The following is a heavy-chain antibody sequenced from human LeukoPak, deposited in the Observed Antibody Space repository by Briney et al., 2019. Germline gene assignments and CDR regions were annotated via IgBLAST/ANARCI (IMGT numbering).Heavy chain of an antibody. Sequence: TGGSLRLSCAASGFTLSNFAMTWVRQAPGKGLEWVSVISVSGGSTYYADSVKGRFTISRDNSKNTLYLQMDSLRAEDTAVYFCAKQSAGSSTWYSLHFDYWGQGTLVTVSS. CDR3: AKQSAGSSTWYSLHFDY. D-gene: IGHD2-2*01. V-gene: IGHV3-23*01. J-gene: IGHJ4*02. CDR1: GFTLSNFA. CDR2: ISVSGGST.